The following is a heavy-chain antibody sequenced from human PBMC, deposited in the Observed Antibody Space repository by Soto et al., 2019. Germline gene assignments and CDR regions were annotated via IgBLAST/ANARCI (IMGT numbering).Heavy chain of an antibody. D-gene: IGHD3-10*01. V-gene: IGHV4-59*08. CDR1: GGPXSSYY. CDR3: ARHNYGSGSTYFDY. Sequence: SETLSLTCTVSGGPXSSYYWSWILQPPGKGLEWIGYIYYSGSTNYNPSLKSRVTISVDTSKNQFSLKLNSMTAADTAVYYCARHNYGSGSTYFDYWGQGTLVTVSP. CDR2: IYYSGST. J-gene: IGHJ4*02.